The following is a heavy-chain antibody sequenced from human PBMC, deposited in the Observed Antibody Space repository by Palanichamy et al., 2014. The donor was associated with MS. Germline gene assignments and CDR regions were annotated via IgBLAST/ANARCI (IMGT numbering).Heavy chain of an antibody. D-gene: IGHD3-22*01. V-gene: IGHV5-51*01. CDR1: GYKFSNYW. CDR3: ARRDSTGYYYNLDY. CDR2: IYPGDSGT. J-gene: IGHJ4*02. Sequence: EVQLAQSGAEVKQPGDSLMISCQASGYKFSNYWIGWVRQMPGKGLEWLGMIYPGDSGTRYSPSFQGQVTFSVDKSISTAYLQWGSLQASDTAMYCCARRDSTGYYYNLDYWAQGTLVTVSS.